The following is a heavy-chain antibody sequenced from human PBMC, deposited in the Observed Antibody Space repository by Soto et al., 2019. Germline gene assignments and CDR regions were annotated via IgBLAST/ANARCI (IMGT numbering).Heavy chain of an antibody. Sequence: EVQLVESGGGLVQPGGSLRLSCAASGFTCNNYWIHWVRQAPGKGPMWVSRINGDGTTTNYADSVKGRFAISRDNAKNTVYLQMNRLSAEETALYSCAIGVRGPYGKDVWGQGTTVTVSS. V-gene: IGHV3-74*01. CDR1: GFTCNNYW. J-gene: IGHJ6*02. CDR3: AIGVRGPYGKDV. D-gene: IGHD3-10*01. CDR2: INGDGTTT.